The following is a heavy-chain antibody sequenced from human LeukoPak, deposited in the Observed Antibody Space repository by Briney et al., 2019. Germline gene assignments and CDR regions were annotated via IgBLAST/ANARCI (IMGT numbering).Heavy chain of an antibody. V-gene: IGHV3-23*01. CDR1: GFTFSSSA. Sequence: GGSLRLSCAASGFTFSSSAMSWVRQAPGKGLEWVSAISNNGGYTYYADSVKGRFTISRDNSKNTLYLQMNSLRAEDTAVYYCAREGSSSSVYFDYWGQGTLVTVSS. CDR3: AREGSSSSVYFDY. J-gene: IGHJ4*02. CDR2: ISNNGGYT. D-gene: IGHD6-6*01.